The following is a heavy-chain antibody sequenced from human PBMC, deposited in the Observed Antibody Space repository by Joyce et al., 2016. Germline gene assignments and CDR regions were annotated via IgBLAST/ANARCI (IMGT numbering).Heavy chain of an antibody. V-gene: IGHV1-46*01. CDR2: INPSCGSP. Sequence: QVQLVQSGAEMKRPGASAMVSCKTSGYIFTRFYMNWVRQAPGQGIVSMGIINPSCGSPTYGPKFGDSVTMSREASPTTVYLEMSSLRHEDTAVYYCARQMHDFGDYEAFDPWGQET. CDR1: GYIFTRFY. D-gene: IGHD4-17*01. CDR3: ARQMHDFGDYEAFDP. J-gene: IGHJ5*02.